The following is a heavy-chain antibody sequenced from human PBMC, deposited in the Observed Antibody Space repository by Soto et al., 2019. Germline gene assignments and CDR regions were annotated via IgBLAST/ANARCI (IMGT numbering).Heavy chain of an antibody. CDR2: IYWNDDK. CDR1: GFSLSTSGVG. J-gene: IGHJ4*02. CDR3: ANSGDYDSSGYYYSCFDY. D-gene: IGHD3-22*01. V-gene: IGHV2-5*01. Sequence: SGPTLVNPTQTLTLTCTFSGFSLSTSGVGVGWIRQPPGKALEWLALIYWNDDKRYSPSLKSRLTITKDTSKNQVVLTMTNMDPVDTATYYRANSGDYDSSGYYYSCFDYWGQGTLVTVSS.